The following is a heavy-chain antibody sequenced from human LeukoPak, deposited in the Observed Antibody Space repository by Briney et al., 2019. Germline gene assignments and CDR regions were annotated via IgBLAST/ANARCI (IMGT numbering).Heavy chain of an antibody. Sequence: GGSLRLSCAASGFTFSSYGMHWVRQAPGKGLEWVAVIWYDGSNKYYADSVKGRFTISRDNSKNTLYLQMNSLRAEDTAVCYCARGRDYDSSGYYFVYWGQGTLVTVSS. CDR1: GFTFSSYG. V-gene: IGHV3-33*01. CDR3: ARGRDYDSSGYYFVY. D-gene: IGHD3-22*01. J-gene: IGHJ4*02. CDR2: IWYDGSNK.